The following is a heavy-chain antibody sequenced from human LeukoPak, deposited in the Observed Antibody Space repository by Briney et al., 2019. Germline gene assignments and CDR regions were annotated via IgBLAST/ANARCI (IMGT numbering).Heavy chain of an antibody. CDR3: ARAQLVRLERPYDAFDI. D-gene: IGHD1-1*01. J-gene: IGHJ3*02. Sequence: GGSLRLSCAASGFTFSSYSMNWVRQAPGKGLEWVSSISSSSSYIYYADSVKGRFTISRDNAKNSLYLQMNSLRAEDTAVYYCARAQLVRLERPYDAFDIWGQGTMVTVSS. CDR1: GFTFSSYS. CDR2: ISSSSSYI. V-gene: IGHV3-21*01.